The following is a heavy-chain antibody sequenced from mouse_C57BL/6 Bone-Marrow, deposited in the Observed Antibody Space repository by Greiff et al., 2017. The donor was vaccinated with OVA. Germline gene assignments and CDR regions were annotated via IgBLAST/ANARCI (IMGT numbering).Heavy chain of an antibody. J-gene: IGHJ4*01. CDR1: GYTFTSYG. Sequence: VQLQQSGAELARPGASVKLSCKASGYTFTSYGISWVKQRTGQGLEWIGEIYPRSGNTYYNEKFKGKATMTADKSSRTAYMELRSLTSEDSAVYFCTRMPVYYAMDYWGQGTSVTVSS. V-gene: IGHV1-81*01. CDR2: IYPRSGNT. CDR3: TRMPVYYAMDY.